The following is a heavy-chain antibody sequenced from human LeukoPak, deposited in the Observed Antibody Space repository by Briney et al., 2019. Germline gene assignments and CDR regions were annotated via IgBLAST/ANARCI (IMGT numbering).Heavy chain of an antibody. J-gene: IGHJ4*02. CDR2: IYPADSDI. V-gene: IGHV5-51*01. CDR1: GYSFSSYW. Sequence: GESLKISCKGSGYSFSSYWIGWVRQMPGKGLEWMGIIYPADSDIRYSPSFQGQVTISADKSISTAYLQWSSLKASDTAMYYCARHSGRWLQWLSPLPDYWGQGTLVTVSS. CDR3: ARHSGRWLQWLSPLPDY. D-gene: IGHD5-24*01.